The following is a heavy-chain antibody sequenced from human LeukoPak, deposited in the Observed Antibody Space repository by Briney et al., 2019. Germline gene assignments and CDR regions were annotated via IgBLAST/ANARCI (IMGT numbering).Heavy chain of an antibody. J-gene: IGHJ4*02. D-gene: IGHD4-17*01. CDR2: IHSSGST. Sequence: PSETLSLTCTVSGGSISNYYWSWIRQPAGEGLEWIGRIHSSGSTNYNPSLKGRVTVSLDTSKTQFSLKLTSVTAADTAVYYCARDADGDHDYWGQGTLVTVSS. CDR1: GGSISNYY. CDR3: ARDADGDHDY. V-gene: IGHV4-4*07.